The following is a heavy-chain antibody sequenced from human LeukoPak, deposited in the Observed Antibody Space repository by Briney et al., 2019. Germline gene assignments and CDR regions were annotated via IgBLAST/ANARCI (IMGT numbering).Heavy chain of an antibody. D-gene: IGHD6-13*01. CDR1: GFTVSSNY. Sequence: GGSLRLSCAASGFTVSSNYMSWVRQAPGKGLEWVSAISGSGGSTYYADSVKGRFTISRDNSKNTLYLQMNSLRAEDTAVYYCAKAEAAAGPFDYWGQGTLVTVSS. CDR3: AKAEAAAGPFDY. CDR2: ISGSGGST. J-gene: IGHJ4*02. V-gene: IGHV3-23*01.